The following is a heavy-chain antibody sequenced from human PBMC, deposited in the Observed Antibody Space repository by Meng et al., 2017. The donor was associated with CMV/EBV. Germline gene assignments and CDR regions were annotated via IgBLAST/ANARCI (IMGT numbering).Heavy chain of an antibody. J-gene: IGHJ4*02. D-gene: IGHD6-19*01. CDR2: IRNDGSNK. V-gene: IGHV3-30*02. CDR3: ARVIAVAGLNPGRFDY. Sequence: GESLKISCAASGFTFSSYGLHWVRQAPGKGLEWVAFIRNDGSNKYYADSVKGRFTISRDNSKNTLYLQMNSLRAEDTAVYYCARVIAVAGLNPGRFDYWGQGTLVTVSS. CDR1: GFTFSSYG.